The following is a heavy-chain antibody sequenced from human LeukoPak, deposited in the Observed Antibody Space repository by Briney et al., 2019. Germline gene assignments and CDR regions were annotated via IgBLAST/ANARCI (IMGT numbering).Heavy chain of an antibody. CDR1: GFTFSSYG. V-gene: IGHV3-23*01. Sequence: GGSLRLSCAASGFTFSSYGMSWVRQAPGKGLEWVSAISGSGGSTYYADSVKGRFTISRDNSKNTLYLQMNSLRAEDTAVYYCAKVANYYDSSGYYYGAFDIWGQGTMVTVSS. CDR2: ISGSGGST. J-gene: IGHJ3*02. D-gene: IGHD3-22*01. CDR3: AKVANYYDSSGYYYGAFDI.